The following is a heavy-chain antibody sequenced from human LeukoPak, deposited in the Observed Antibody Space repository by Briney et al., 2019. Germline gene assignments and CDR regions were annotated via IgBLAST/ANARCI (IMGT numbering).Heavy chain of an antibody. CDR2: ISYDGSNK. D-gene: IGHD2-2*01. V-gene: IGHV3-30*04. J-gene: IGHJ3*02. CDR3: ARETLYQLPNDAFDI. CDR1: GFTFSSYA. Sequence: GGFLRLSCAASGFTFSSYAMHWVRQAPGKGLEWVAVISYDGSNKYYADSVKGRFTISRDNSKNTLYLQMNSLRAEDTAVYYCARETLYQLPNDAFDIWGQGTMVTVSS.